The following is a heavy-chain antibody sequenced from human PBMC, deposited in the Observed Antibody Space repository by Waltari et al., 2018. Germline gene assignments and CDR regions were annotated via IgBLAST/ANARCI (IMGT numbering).Heavy chain of an antibody. J-gene: IGHJ4*02. D-gene: IGHD3-10*01. CDR1: GFPFSRFA. V-gene: IGHV3-23*01. CDR3: AKTGASSGSYYYFDY. CDR2: ITGSGGGT. Sequence: EVQLLESGGGLVQPGGSLRLSCAASGFPFSRFAMSWVRQAPGKGLEWVSAITGSGGGTYYPDSVKGRFTISRDNSKNTLYLQMNSLRAEDTAIYYCAKTGASSGSYYYFDYWGQGTLVTVSS.